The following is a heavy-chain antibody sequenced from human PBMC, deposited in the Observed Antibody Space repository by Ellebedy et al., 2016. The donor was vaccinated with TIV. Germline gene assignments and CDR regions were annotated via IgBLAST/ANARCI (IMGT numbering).Heavy chain of an antibody. CDR1: GFTVSSNY. CDR2: IYSGGTT. CDR3: AREVVIYDILTGYYSRYFQH. J-gene: IGHJ1*01. D-gene: IGHD3-9*01. V-gene: IGHV3-66*01. Sequence: GESLEISCAASGFTVSSNYMSWVRQAPGKGLECVSVIYSGGTTYYADSVKGRFTISRDNSKNTRYLQMNSLRAEDTAVYYCAREVVIYDILTGYYSRYFQHWGQGTLVTVSS.